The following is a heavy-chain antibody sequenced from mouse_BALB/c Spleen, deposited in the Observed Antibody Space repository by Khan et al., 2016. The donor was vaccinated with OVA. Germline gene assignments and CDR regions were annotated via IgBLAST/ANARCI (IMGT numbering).Heavy chain of an antibody. Sequence: VQLQESGAELMKSGASVKISCTATGYTFSSYWIEWVKQRPGHGLEWIGEILPGRGNCNYNEKFQVKATFTADTSSNIAYMQLRSLTSEDSAGDYWARGAGTTYGMDYWGQGTSVTVSS. CDR3: ARGAGTTYGMDY. V-gene: IGHV1-9*01. CDR1: GYTFSSYW. D-gene: IGHD4-1*01. J-gene: IGHJ4*01. CDR2: ILPGRGNC.